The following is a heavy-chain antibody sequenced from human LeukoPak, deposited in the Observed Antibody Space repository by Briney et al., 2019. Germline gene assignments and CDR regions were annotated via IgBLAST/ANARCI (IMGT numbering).Heavy chain of an antibody. CDR1: GYTFTGYY. J-gene: IGHJ4*02. CDR2: INPNGGGT. V-gene: IGHV1-2*06. D-gene: IGHD3-3*01. Sequence: ASVKVSCKASGYTFTGYYMHWVRQAPGQGLEWMGRINPNGGGTNYAQKFQGRVTMTSDTSISTAYMELSRLGSDDTAVYYCARERKISFFGVACDYWGQGTLVTVSS. CDR3: ARERKISFFGVACDY.